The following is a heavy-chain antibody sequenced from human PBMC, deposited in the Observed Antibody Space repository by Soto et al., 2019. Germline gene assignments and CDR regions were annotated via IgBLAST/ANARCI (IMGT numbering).Heavy chain of an antibody. CDR3: ARSGYDYGFDY. J-gene: IGHJ4*02. CDR2: INGVGSRT. D-gene: IGHD5-18*01. Sequence: GGSLRLSCTASGFIFTNYWIHWVRQPPGKGLQWVSQINGVGSRTTHADSVKGRFTISRDHAKNALFLEMSSLTTEDTAVYYCARSGYDYGFDYWGQGTLVTVSS. V-gene: IGHV3-74*01. CDR1: GFIFTNYW.